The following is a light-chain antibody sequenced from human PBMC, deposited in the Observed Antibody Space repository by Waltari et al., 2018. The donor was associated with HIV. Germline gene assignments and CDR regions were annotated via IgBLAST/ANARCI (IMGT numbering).Light chain of an antibody. V-gene: IGLV1-51*01. CDR1: TSNIGTHY. CDR3: ATWDSSSLTGV. J-gene: IGLJ3*02. Sequence: QSVLPQVPSVSAAPRQKVTISCSGNTSNIGTHYVSWYPQLPGTAPTLLIFDNDQRPSGIPGRFSGSKSGTSAILAITGLQTGDEADYYCATWDSSSLTGVFGGGTRLTVL. CDR2: DND.